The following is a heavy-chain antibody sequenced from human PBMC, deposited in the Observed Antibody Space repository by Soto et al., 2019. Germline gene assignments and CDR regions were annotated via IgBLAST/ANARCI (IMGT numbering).Heavy chain of an antibody. CDR2: IYYSGST. J-gene: IGHJ5*02. D-gene: IGHD6-13*01. V-gene: IGHV4-39*01. CDR1: GGSISSSSYY. CDR3: ARAAAVNWFDP. Sequence: QLQLQESGPGLVKPSETLSLTCTVSGGSISSSSYYWGWIRQPPGKGLEWIGSIYYSGSTYYNPSLKSRVTISVDTSKNQFSLKLSSVTAADTAVYYCARAAAVNWFDPWGQGTLVTVSS.